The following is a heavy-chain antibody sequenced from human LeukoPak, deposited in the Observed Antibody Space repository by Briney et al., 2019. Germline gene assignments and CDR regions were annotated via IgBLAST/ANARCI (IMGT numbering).Heavy chain of an antibody. CDR2: ISYDGSNK. Sequence: GRSLRLSCAASGFTFSSYGMHWVRQAPGKGLEWVAVISYDGSNKYYADSVKGRFTISRDNSKNTLYLQMNSLRAEDTAVYYCARGRRVGATPFDYWGQGTLVTVSS. J-gene: IGHJ4*02. CDR1: GFTFSSYG. V-gene: IGHV3-30*03. D-gene: IGHD1-26*01. CDR3: ARGRRVGATPFDY.